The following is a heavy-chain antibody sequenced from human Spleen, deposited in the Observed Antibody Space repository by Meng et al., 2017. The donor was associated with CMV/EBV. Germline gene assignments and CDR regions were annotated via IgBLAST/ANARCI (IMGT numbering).Heavy chain of an antibody. CDR3: ARDRGSYLAYLDY. D-gene: IGHD1-26*01. CDR2: INPNSGGT. CDR1: GYTFSGYY. Sequence: ASVKVSCKASGYTFSGYYMHWVRQAPGQGLEWMGWINPNSGGTTYAQKFQGRVTMTSDTSITTAYMELCRLRSDDTAVYYCARDRGSYLAYLDYWGQGTLVTVSS. J-gene: IGHJ4*02. V-gene: IGHV1-2*02.